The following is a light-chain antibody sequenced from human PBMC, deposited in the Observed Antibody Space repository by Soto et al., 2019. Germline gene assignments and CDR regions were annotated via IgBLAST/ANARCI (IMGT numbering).Light chain of an antibody. V-gene: IGKV2-28*01. CDR2: LGS. J-gene: IGKJ1*01. CDR1: QSLLHSNGYNY. Sequence: DIVMTQSPLSLPVTPGEPASISCRSSQSLLHSNGYNYLDWYLQKPAQSPQLLIYLGSNRASGVPDRFSGSGSGTDFTLKISRVEAEDVGVYYCMQALQTPQVTFGQGTKVEIK. CDR3: MQALQTPQVT.